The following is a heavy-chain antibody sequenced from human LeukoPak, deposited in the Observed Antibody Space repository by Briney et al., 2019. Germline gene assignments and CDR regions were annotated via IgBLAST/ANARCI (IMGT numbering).Heavy chain of an antibody. Sequence: GGSLRLSCAASGFAFRSDAMSWVRQAPGKGLEWVSGISGSGGTTYYADSVKGRFTISRDNSKNTLYLQMNSLRAEDTAVYYCAKHHCSSTSCYRVFDFWGQGTLVTVSS. CDR3: AKHHCSSTSCYRVFDF. D-gene: IGHD2-2*02. V-gene: IGHV3-23*01. CDR2: ISGSGGTT. CDR1: GFAFRSDA. J-gene: IGHJ4*02.